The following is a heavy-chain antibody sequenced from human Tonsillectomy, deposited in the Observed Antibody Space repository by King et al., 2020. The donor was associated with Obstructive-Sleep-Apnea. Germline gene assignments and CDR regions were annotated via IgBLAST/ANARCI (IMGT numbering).Heavy chain of an antibody. CDR3: AKSSGSGSYTREFDY. D-gene: IGHD3-10*01. Sequence: QLQESGPGLVKPSETLSLTFTVSGGSISSYYWSCIRQPPGKGLEWSVYIYYSGSTNYNPSLKSRVTISVDTSKNQFSLKLSSVTAADTAVYYCAKSSGSGSYTREFDYWGQGTLVTVSS. CDR1: GGSISSYY. CDR2: IYYSGST. V-gene: IGHV4-59*08. J-gene: IGHJ4*02.